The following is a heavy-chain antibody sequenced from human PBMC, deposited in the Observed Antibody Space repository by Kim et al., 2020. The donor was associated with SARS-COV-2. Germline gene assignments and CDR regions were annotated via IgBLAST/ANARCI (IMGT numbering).Heavy chain of an antibody. V-gene: IGHV3-7*01. CDR1: GFSLSKYW. J-gene: IGHJ4*02. D-gene: IGHD1-26*01. CDR2: INHDGTEK. CDR3: ARDPPRGKFEF. Sequence: GGSLRLSCAASGFSLSKYWMSWVRQAPGKGLEWVGNINHDGTEKFYAESMKGRFTISSDITKNSVYLQINNLRVEDTATYYCARDPPRGKFEFWGRGTLV.